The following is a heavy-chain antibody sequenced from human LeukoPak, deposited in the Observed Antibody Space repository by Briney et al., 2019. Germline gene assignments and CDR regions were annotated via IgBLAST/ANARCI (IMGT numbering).Heavy chain of an antibody. D-gene: IGHD6-19*01. CDR1: GGSISNYY. V-gene: IGHV4-59*01. J-gene: IGHJ4*02. CDR3: ARGRVAVAGAADY. Sequence: PSETLSLTCTVSGGSISNYYWSWIRQPPGKGLEWIGYLYYSGSPNYNPSLKSRVTISVDTSKNQFSPKLSSVTAADTAVYYCARGRVAVAGAADYWGQGTLVTVSS. CDR2: LYYSGSP.